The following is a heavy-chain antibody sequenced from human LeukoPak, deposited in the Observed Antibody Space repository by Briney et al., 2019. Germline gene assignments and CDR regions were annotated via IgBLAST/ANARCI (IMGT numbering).Heavy chain of an antibody. J-gene: IGHJ4*02. CDR1: GFTFSSYA. CDR2: ISGSGGST. V-gene: IGHV3-23*01. CDR3: ARGSYSSGYWYYFDF. Sequence: PGGSLRLSCAASGFTFSSYAMSWVRQAPGKGLEWVSAISGSGGSTYYADSVKGRFTISRDNAKNSLYLQMNSLRAEDTAVYYCARGSYSSGYWYYFDFWGQGTLVTVSS. D-gene: IGHD3-22*01.